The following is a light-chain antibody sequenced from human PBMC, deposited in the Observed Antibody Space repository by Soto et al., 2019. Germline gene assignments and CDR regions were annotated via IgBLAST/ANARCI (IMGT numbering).Light chain of an antibody. CDR2: GAS. J-gene: IGKJ5*01. CDR3: QHYGAPRIR. Sequence: VLTPSPGSLALSPVESATLSWRASQSVGYNMAWYQQKPGQPPKLLIFGASNRATDIPARFSGGGSGTDFTLTISSLEPDEFAMYYCQHYGAPRIRFGHGTRLEI. CDR1: QSVGYN. V-gene: IGKV3-20*01.